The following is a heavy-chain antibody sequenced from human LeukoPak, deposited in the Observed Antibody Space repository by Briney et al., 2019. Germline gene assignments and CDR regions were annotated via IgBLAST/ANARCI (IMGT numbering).Heavy chain of an antibody. V-gene: IGHV3-30*02. CDR3: AEDHYGDYEGPDC. J-gene: IGHJ4*02. CDR2: IRYHGNYI. D-gene: IGHD4-17*01. CDR1: GFIFSNYG. Sequence: GGSLRLSCVTSGFIFSNYGMHWVRQAPGKGLEWVAFIRYHGNYIYYADSVKGRFTISRDNSKNTMYLQMDSLRAEDTAIYYCAEDHYGDYEGPDCWGQGTLVTVSS.